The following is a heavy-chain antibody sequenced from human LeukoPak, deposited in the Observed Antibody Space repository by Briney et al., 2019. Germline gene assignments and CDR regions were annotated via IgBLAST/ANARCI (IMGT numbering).Heavy chain of an antibody. CDR2: ISSSGSTI. Sequence: GGSLRLSCAASGFTFSDYYVSWIRQAPGKGLEWVSYISSSGSTIYYADSVKGRFTISRDNAKNSLYLQMNSLRAEDTAVYYCARWGYSSGGSCSPWYYYYYMDVWGKGTTVTVSS. J-gene: IGHJ6*03. CDR1: GFTFSDYY. D-gene: IGHD2-15*01. CDR3: ARWGYSSGGSCSPWYYYYYMDV. V-gene: IGHV3-11*01.